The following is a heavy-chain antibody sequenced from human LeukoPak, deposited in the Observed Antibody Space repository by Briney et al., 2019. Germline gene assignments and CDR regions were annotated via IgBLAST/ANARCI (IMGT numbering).Heavy chain of an antibody. Sequence: GGSLRLSCAGYGFTFIGYWMSWVRQAPGKGLEWVANIKEDGSEKHYVDSVNGRFTSSRDNAKNSLYLQMNSLRAEDTAVYYCSRGANWYVSHWGQGTLVTVSS. V-gene: IGHV3-7*03. J-gene: IGHJ4*02. CDR3: SRGANWYVSH. D-gene: IGHD1-20*01. CDR1: GFTFIGYW. CDR2: IKEDGSEK.